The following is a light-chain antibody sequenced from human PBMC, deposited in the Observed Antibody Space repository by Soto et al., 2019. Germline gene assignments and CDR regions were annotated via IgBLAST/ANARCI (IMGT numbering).Light chain of an antibody. CDR1: QGISSY. J-gene: IGKJ2*01. CDR3: QQLNSDPYT. Sequence: DIQLTQSPSFLSASVGDRVTITCRASQGISSYVAWYQQKPGKAPKLLIYAASTLQSGVPSRFSGSGSGTEFTLTISSLQAEDFATYYCQQLNSDPYTFGQGPKLEIK. V-gene: IGKV1-9*01. CDR2: AAS.